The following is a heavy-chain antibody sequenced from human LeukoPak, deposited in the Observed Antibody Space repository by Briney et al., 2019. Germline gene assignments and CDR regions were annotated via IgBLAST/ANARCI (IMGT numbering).Heavy chain of an antibody. V-gene: IGHV4-38-2*02. CDR2: IYHSGST. J-gene: IGHJ4*02. Sequence: SETLSLTCTVSGGSISSYYWSWIRQPPGEGLEWIGSIYHSGSTYYNPSLKSRVTISVDTSKNQFSLKLSSVTAADTAVYYCARDQGDSSGYYWVDYWGQGTLVTVSS. CDR1: GGSISSYY. D-gene: IGHD3-22*01. CDR3: ARDQGDSSGYYWVDY.